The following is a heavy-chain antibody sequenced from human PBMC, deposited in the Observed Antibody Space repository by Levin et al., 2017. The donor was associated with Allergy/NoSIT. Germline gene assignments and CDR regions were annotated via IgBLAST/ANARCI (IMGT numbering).Heavy chain of an antibody. CDR1: GGSISSSSYY. CDR3: ARRTYYYYMDV. CDR2: IYYSGST. Sequence: SQTLSLTCTVSGGSISSSSYYWGWIRQPPGKGLEWIGSIYYSGSTYYNPSLKSRVTISVDTSKNQFSLKLSSVTAADTAVYYCARRTYYYYMDVWGKGTTVTVSS. J-gene: IGHJ6*03. V-gene: IGHV4-39*01.